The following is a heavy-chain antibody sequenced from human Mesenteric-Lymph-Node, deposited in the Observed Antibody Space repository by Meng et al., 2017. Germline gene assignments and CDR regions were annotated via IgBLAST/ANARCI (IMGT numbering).Heavy chain of an antibody. D-gene: IGHD3-10*01. CDR2: FYHSGGT. Sequence: VRLGESGPGLVAASGSLSLTGSVSGGSITISTWGSCVRRPPGKGLEWIGEFYHSGGTNYNPSLRGRVTISLDKSKNQFSLTLRSVTAADTAVYYCARASYGSGSPLGESWFDPWGQGTLVTVSS. CDR3: ARASYGSGSPLGESWFDP. CDR1: GGSITISTW. V-gene: IGHV4-4*02. J-gene: IGHJ5*02.